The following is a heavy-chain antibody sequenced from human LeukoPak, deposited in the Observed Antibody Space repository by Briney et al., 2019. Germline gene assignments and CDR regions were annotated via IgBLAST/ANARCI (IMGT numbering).Heavy chain of an antibody. D-gene: IGHD2-2*01. J-gene: IGHJ4*02. Sequence: KPSETLSLTCTVSGGSISSSSYYWGWIRQPPGKGLEWIGSIYYSGSTYYNPSLKSRVTISVDTSKNQFSLKLSSVTAADTAVYYCARSYLVVPETDYWGQGTLVTVSS. CDR3: ARSYLVVPETDY. CDR2: IYYSGST. CDR1: GGSISSSSYY. V-gene: IGHV4-39*01.